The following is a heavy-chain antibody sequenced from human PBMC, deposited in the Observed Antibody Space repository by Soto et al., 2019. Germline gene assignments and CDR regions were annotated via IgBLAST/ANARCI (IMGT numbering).Heavy chain of an antibody. D-gene: IGHD3-10*01. CDR1: GYTFSSIG. Sequence: QIQLVQSGAEVKKPGASVKVSCKASGYTFSSIGISWVRQAPGQGLDWMGWISPYKGNTHYAQGLQDIVTLTTDTSTSTAYMALRSLRSDDTAVYYCARDFDASGSYYTDYWGHGTLVTVSS. CDR2: ISPYKGNT. CDR3: ARDFDASGSYYTDY. V-gene: IGHV1-18*01. J-gene: IGHJ4*01.